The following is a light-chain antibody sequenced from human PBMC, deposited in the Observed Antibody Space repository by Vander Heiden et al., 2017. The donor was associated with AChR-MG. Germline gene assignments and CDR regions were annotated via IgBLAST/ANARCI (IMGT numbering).Light chain of an antibody. CDR1: QSISTH. Sequence: EIVMTKSPATLSVSPGESATLTCRASQSISTHLTWYQQKPGQAPRLLMYGASTLDTGIPARFSGSGSGTEFTLTISRLQSEDFAVYYCQQYNNWPYTFGQGTKLEIK. J-gene: IGKJ2*01. CDR3: QQYNNWPYT. V-gene: IGKV3-15*01. CDR2: GAS.